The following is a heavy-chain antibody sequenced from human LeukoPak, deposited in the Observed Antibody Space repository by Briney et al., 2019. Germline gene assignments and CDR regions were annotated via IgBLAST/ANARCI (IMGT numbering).Heavy chain of an antibody. CDR3: ARDPTTNWFDP. CDR1: GYSISSGYY. CDR2: IYHSGST. V-gene: IGHV4-38-2*02. J-gene: IGHJ5*02. Sequence: PSETLSLTCTVSGYSISSGYYWGWIRQPPGKGLEWIGSIYHSGSTYYNPSLKSRVTISVDTSKNQFSLKLSSVTAADTAVYYCARDPTTNWFDPWGQGTLVTVSS. D-gene: IGHD4-17*01.